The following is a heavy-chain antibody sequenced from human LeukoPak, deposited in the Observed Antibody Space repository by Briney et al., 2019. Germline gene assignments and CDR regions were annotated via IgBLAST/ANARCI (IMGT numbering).Heavy chain of an antibody. D-gene: IGHD3-10*01. CDR1: GDSISSGRSGSYY. J-gene: IGHJ4*02. Sequence: SQTLSLTCTVSGDSISSGRSGSYYWSWIRQSAGKGLEWIGRIYASGSTNYNPSLKSRITISVDTSKNQFSLKLSSVTAADTAVYYCASCITMVRGVIRGCYFDYWGQGTLVTVSS. V-gene: IGHV4-61*02. CDR3: ASCITMVRGVIRGCYFDY. CDR2: IYASGST.